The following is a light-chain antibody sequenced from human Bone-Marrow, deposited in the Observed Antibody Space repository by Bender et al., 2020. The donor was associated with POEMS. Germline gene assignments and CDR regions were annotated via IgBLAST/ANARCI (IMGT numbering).Light chain of an antibody. V-gene: IGLV2-14*03. CDR1: STDIGYYNY. Sequence: QSALTQPASVSGSPGQSITISCTGSSTDIGYYNYVSWYQQQQDKAPKLIIFDVTNRPSDISDRFSASKSGNTASLTISGLQAEDEADYFCSSYTTRKLVIFGGGTKLTVL. CDR3: SSYTTRKLVI. J-gene: IGLJ2*01. CDR2: DVT.